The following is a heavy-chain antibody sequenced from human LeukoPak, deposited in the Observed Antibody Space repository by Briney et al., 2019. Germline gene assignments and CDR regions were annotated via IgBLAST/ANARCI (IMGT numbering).Heavy chain of an antibody. CDR2: FDPEDGET. D-gene: IGHD3-10*01. CDR3: ATEGKMVRGVYTDY. Sequence: ASVTVSYMVSGYTLTELSMHWVRQAPGKGLEGMGRFDPEDGETIYAQKFQGRVTMTADTSTDTVYMELSSLRSEDTAVYYCATEGKMVRGVYTDYWGQGTLVTVSS. CDR1: GYTLTELS. J-gene: IGHJ4*02. V-gene: IGHV1-24*01.